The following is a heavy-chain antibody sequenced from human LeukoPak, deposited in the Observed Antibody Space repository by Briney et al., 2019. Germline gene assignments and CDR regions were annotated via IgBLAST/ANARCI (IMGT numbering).Heavy chain of an antibody. CDR3: ARDTPGYQVGATTLDY. J-gene: IGHJ4*02. V-gene: IGHV4-4*07. Sequence: SETLSLTCTVSGGSISSYYWSWIRQPAGKGLEWIGRISSIGSTNYNPSLKSRVTISVDTSKNQFSLKLSSVNAADTAVYYCARDTPGYQVGATTLDYWGQGTLVTVSS. CDR2: ISSIGST. D-gene: IGHD1-26*01. CDR1: GGSISSYY.